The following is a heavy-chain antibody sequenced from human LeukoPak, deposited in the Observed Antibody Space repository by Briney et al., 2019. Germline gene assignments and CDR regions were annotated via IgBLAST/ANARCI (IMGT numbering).Heavy chain of an antibody. J-gene: IGHJ4*02. D-gene: IGHD1-26*01. V-gene: IGHV3-30-3*01. CDR3: ARESYYSPFFDY. CDR1: GFTVSSNY. Sequence: GGSLRLSCAASGFTVSSNYMSWVRQAPGKGLEWVAVISYDGSNKYYADSVKGRFTISRDNSKNTLYLQMNSLRAEDTAVYYCARESYYSPFFDYWGQGTLVTVSS. CDR2: ISYDGSNK.